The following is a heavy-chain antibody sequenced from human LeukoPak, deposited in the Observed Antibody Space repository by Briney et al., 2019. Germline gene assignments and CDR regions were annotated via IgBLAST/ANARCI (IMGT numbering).Heavy chain of an antibody. Sequence: SETLSLTCTVSGGSISSYYWSWIRQPAGKGLEWIGRIYTSGSTNYNASLKSRVSMSVDPSKNPFSLTQSSVTAADTAVFYCARENSGSYREFDYWGQGTLVTVSS. V-gene: IGHV4-4*07. CDR3: ARENSGSYREFDY. CDR2: IYTSGST. CDR1: GGSISSYY. D-gene: IGHD1-26*01. J-gene: IGHJ4*02.